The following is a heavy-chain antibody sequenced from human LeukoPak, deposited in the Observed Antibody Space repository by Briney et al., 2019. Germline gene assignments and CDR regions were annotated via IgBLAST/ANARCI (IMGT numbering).Heavy chain of an antibody. V-gene: IGHV4-39*01. D-gene: IGHD6-13*01. Sequence: SETLSLTCTVSGGSISSSSRYWGWIRQPPGKGLEWIGSLYYGGSTYYNPSHKSRVTISVDTSKNQLSLKLSSVTAAYTAVYYCARQGYSSNWYRFEYWGQGTLVAVSS. CDR2: LYYGGST. CDR3: ARQGYSSNWYRFEY. J-gene: IGHJ4*02. CDR1: GGSISSSSRY.